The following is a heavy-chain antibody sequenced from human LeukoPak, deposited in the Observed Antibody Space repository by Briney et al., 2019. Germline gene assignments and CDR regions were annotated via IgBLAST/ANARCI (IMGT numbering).Heavy chain of an antibody. J-gene: IGHJ6*03. V-gene: IGHV4-34*01. D-gene: IGHD6-13*01. Sequence: PSETLSLTYVLYTGSLSGHYWSWIRQSPGKGLEWIGEVNYSGSTNYNPSLKSRVTISLDTSKNKFSLTLNFVTAADMALYYCARRRIVTAGTVYLDVWDKGTTVIVTS. CDR3: ARRRIVTAGTVYLDV. CDR1: TGSLSGHY. CDR2: VNYSGST.